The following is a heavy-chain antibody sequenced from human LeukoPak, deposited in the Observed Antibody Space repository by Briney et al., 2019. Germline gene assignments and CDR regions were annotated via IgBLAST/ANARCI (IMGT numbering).Heavy chain of an antibody. Sequence: RPSETLSLTCTVSGGSISSYYWSWIRQPPGKGPEWIGYIYYSGSTNYNPSLKSRVTMSLDTSKNQLSLKLSSVTAADTAVYYCATMVQGVHTYFGSWGQGNLVAVSS. J-gene: IGHJ4*02. CDR1: GGSISSYY. V-gene: IGHV4-59*01. D-gene: IGHD3-10*01. CDR3: ATMVQGVHTYFGS. CDR2: IYYSGST.